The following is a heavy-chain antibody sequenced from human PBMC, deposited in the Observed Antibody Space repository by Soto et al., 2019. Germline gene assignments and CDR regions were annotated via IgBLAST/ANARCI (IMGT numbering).Heavy chain of an antibody. J-gene: IGHJ4*02. CDR3: ASSWFGRYDY. V-gene: IGHV1-3*01. CDR1: GFPFSNFA. Sequence: VHLVQSAAEVKNPGASVKVSCKTSGFPFSNFAMHWVRQAPGQRLEWMGWIDAGNGNTYYSERLQGRVTITRDTSATTVNMELKSLRSEDTAVYYFASSWFGRYDYLGQGTLVTVSS. D-gene: IGHD3-10*01. CDR2: IDAGNGNT.